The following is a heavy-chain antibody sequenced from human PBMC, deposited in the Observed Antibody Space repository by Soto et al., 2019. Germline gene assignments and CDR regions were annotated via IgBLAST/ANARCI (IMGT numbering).Heavy chain of an antibody. D-gene: IGHD6-19*01. CDR2: ISWNSGSI. V-gene: IGHV3-9*01. J-gene: IGHJ5*02. Sequence: GGSLRLCCAASGFTFDDYAMPWVRQAPGKGLEWVSGISWNSGSIGYPDSVKGRFTISRDNAKNSLYLQMHSLKAEDTVLYYCAEDNRIAVAGDSDFDPWGQGTMVTVSS. CDR1: GFTFDDYA. CDR3: AEDNRIAVAGDSDFDP.